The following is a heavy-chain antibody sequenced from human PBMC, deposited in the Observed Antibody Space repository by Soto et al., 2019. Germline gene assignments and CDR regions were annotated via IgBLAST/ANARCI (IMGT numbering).Heavy chain of an antibody. CDR3: AKDFTVPLGY. J-gene: IGHJ4*02. D-gene: IGHD4-4*01. CDR1: GFTFSSYG. CDR2: ISYDGSNK. V-gene: IGHV3-30*18. Sequence: GGSLRLSCAASGFTFSSYGMHWVRQAPGKGLEWVAVISYDGSNKYYADSVKGRFTISRDNSKNTLYLQMNSLRAEDTAVYYCAKDFTVPLGYWGQGTLVTVSS.